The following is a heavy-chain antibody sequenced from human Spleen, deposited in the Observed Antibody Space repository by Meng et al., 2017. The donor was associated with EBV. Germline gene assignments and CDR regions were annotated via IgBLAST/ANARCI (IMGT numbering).Heavy chain of an antibody. J-gene: IGHJ4*02. CDR3: ARDAIAVASDTINSASYFDY. V-gene: IGHV4-34*01. CDR1: GGSFRGYY. CDR2: INHGGSS. D-gene: IGHD2-2*01. Sequence: QVPLQEWGAGLLKPSETLSLTCAVYGGSFRGYYWSWIRQPPGKGLEWIGEINHGGSSNYNPSLKSRVSISVDTSESQFSLKLTSVTAADTAVYYCARDAIAVASDTINSASYFDYWGQGTLVTVSS.